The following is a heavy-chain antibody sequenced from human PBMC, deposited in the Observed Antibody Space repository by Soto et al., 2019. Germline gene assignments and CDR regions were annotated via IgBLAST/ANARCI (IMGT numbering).Heavy chain of an antibody. J-gene: IGHJ6*02. CDR2: INHSGDT. V-gene: IGHV4-34*01. D-gene: IGHD3-10*02. Sequence: HSETLSLTCADDGGVFSGYYRSWIRQPPGKGLEWIGEINHSGDTNYNPSLKSRVTIAVDTSKNQFSLKLTSVTAADTAVYFCAKGRGVRGSIITTYYYYGLDVWGQGTTVTVSS. CDR1: GGVFSGYY. CDR3: AKGRGVRGSIITTYYYYGLDV.